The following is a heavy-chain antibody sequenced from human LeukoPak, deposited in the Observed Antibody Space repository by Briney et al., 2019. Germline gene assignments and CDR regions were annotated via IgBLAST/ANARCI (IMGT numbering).Heavy chain of an antibody. Sequence: GGSLRLSCAASGFTFSSYSMSWVRQAPGKGLEWVSTISGNGGSTYYADSVKGRFTISRDNSKNTLYLQMNSLRAEDTAVYYCAKDRWELLGVDYWGQGTLVTVSS. CDR1: GFTFSSYS. J-gene: IGHJ4*02. D-gene: IGHD1-26*01. CDR3: AKDRWELLGVDY. V-gene: IGHV3-23*01. CDR2: ISGNGGST.